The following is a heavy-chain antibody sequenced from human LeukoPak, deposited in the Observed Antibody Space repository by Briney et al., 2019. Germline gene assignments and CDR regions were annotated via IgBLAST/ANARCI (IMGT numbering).Heavy chain of an antibody. CDR2: VFYSGST. D-gene: IGHD1-7*01. Sequence: SETLSLTCTVSGGSISSNGFYWGWVRQPPGKGPEWIASVFYSGSTHYNPSLKSRVTISRDMSKNQFSLKVTSVTAADTAVYYCARVGTMADFDSWGQGTLVTVSS. J-gene: IGHJ4*02. CDR1: GGSISSNGFY. V-gene: IGHV4-39*07. CDR3: ARVGTMADFDS.